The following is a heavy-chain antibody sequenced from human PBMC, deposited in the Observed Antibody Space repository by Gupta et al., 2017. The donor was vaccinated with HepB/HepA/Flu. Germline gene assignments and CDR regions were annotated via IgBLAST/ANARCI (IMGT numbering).Heavy chain of an antibody. V-gene: IGHV3-48*02. Sequence: EVQLVESGGGLVQPGGSLRLSCPASGFTFSSYSMTWVRQAPGKGLEWVSYISSHSSTMYYADSMKGRFTISRDNANNSLYLQMNSLRDEDTAVYYCARVGYGNFDYWGQGTLVTVSS. CDR3: ARVGYGNFDY. J-gene: IGHJ4*02. CDR2: ISSHSSTM. D-gene: IGHD5-18*01. CDR1: GFTFSSYS.